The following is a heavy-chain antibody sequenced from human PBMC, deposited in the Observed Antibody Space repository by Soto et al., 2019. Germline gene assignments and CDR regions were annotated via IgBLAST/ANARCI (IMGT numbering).Heavy chain of an antibody. CDR2: IYYSGST. CDR3: ARRYGSAFDI. J-gene: IGHJ3*02. Sequence: SETLXLTCTVSGGSISSYYWSWIRQPPGKGLEWIGYIYYSGSTNYNPSLKSRVTISVDTSKNQFSLGLSSVTAADTAVYYCARRYGSAFDIWGQRTMVTVSS. CDR1: GGSISSYY. V-gene: IGHV4-59*08. D-gene: IGHD1-26*01.